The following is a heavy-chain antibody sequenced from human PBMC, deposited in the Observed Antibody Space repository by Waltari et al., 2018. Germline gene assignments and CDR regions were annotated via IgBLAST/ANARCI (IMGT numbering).Heavy chain of an antibody. CDR3: ARGSPVWKLGVTRRKGNEYFQD. V-gene: IGHV4-34*01. Sequence: QVQLQQWGAGLLKPSETLPLTCGVSGGSFSVYHWSWIRQPPGKGLEWIGEITNTGSTNYNPSLKSRVTRSVDTSKNQFSLSLRSVTAADTAVYYCARGSPVWKLGVTRRKGNEYFQDWGQGTLVTVSS. D-gene: IGHD1-26*01. CDR2: ITNTGST. CDR1: GGSFSVYH. J-gene: IGHJ1*01.